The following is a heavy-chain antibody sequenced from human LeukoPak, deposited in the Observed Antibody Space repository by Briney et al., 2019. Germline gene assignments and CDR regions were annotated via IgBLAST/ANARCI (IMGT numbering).Heavy chain of an antibody. CDR2: IYYSGST. V-gene: IGHV4-59*01. J-gene: IGHJ6*03. D-gene: IGHD3-10*01. CDR3: ARVEEGYGTGRRENYYYYYMDV. Sequence: SETLSLTCTVSGGSISSYYWSWIRQPPGKGLEWIGYIYYSGSTNYNPSLKSRVIISVDTSKNQFSLKLSSVTAADTAVYYCARVEEGYGTGRRENYYYYYMDVWGKGTTVTISS. CDR1: GGSISSYY.